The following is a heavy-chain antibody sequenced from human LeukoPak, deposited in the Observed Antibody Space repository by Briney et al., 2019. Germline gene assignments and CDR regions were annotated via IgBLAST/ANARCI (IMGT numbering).Heavy chain of an antibody. Sequence: SETLSLTCAVSGGSISSSNWWSWVRQPPGKGLEWIGEIYHSGSTNYNPSLKSRVTISVDTSKNQFSLKLSSVTAADTAVYYCARHVPLTGYYNVITSGVTWFDPWGQGTLVTVSS. CDR2: IYHSGST. D-gene: IGHD3-9*01. CDR3: ARHVPLTGYYNVITSGVTWFDP. V-gene: IGHV4-4*02. J-gene: IGHJ5*02. CDR1: GGSISSSNW.